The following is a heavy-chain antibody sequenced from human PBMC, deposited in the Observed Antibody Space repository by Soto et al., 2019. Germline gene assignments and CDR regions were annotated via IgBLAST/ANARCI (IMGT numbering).Heavy chain of an antibody. V-gene: IGHV3-33*01. Sequence: PGGALRLSCAASGFPFSIYGMHLVRQAPGKGLEWVAVIWYDGSNKYYADSVKGRFTISRDNSKNTLYLQMKSLRAEDTAVYYCATGVNRFLLGRYYDYGMDVWGQGTRVAVSS. CDR1: GFPFSIYG. D-gene: IGHD7-27*01. CDR2: IWYDGSNK. J-gene: IGHJ6*02. CDR3: ATGVNRFLLGRYYDYGMDV.